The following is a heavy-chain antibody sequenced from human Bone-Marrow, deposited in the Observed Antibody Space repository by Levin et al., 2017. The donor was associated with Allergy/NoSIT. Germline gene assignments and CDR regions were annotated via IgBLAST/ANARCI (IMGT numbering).Heavy chain of an antibody. Sequence: PGGSLRLSCTASGFPFHTSAMTWVRQAPGQGLGWVSSISGDADMTSYADSVKGRFTVSRDNSKNMLFLQMDNLWVEDTAVFYCAKGSSGWFQETDSWGQGTLVTVSS. V-gene: IGHV3-23*01. D-gene: IGHD6-19*01. CDR3: AKGSSGWFQETDS. CDR2: ISGDADMT. CDR1: GFPFHTSA. J-gene: IGHJ4*02.